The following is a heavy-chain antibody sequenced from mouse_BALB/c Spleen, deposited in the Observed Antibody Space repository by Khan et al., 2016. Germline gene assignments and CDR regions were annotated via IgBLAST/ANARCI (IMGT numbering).Heavy chain of an antibody. J-gene: IGHJ2*01. CDR3: ATSGRENGY. D-gene: IGHD4-1*01. Sequence: QVQLKQSGAELMKPGASVKISCKATGYTFSTYWIEWIKRRRGHGLEWIGEILPGSGSTNYNEKFKGRATLTADASSNTAYMQLSSLTSEDSAVYYCATSGRENGYWGQGTTLTVSS. V-gene: IGHV1-9*01. CDR2: ILPGSGST. CDR1: GYTFSTYW.